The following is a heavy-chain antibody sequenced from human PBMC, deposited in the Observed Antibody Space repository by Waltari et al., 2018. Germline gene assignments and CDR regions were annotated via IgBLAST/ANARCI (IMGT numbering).Heavy chain of an antibody. CDR1: GASISSSSYH. D-gene: IGHD6-13*01. CDR3: ARHRWYSSSWYYYYYYGMDV. J-gene: IGHJ6*02. Sequence: QLQMQESGPGLVKPSETLSLPCTLSGASISSSSYHWGWIRQPPGTGRDWIGSIYYSGSTYYNPSLKSRVTISVDTSKNQFSLKLSSVTAADTAVYYCARHRWYSSSWYYYYYYGMDVWGQGTTVTVSS. V-gene: IGHV4-39*01. CDR2: IYYSGST.